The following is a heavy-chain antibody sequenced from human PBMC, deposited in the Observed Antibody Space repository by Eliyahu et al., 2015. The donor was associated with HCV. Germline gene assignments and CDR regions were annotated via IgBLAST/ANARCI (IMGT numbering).Heavy chain of an antibody. Sequence: SINSYYWYWIRQPPGRGLELIGQIYYSGITRYNPSLKSRVTLAVDTSKNQFSLTLNSVTAXDRAVYYCARQGGANTXYFSRYGIDVWGPGITVTVSS. CDR3: ARQGGANTXYFSRYGIDV. V-gene: IGHV4-59*08. CDR2: IYYSGIT. J-gene: IGHJ6*02. CDR1: SINSYY. D-gene: IGHD4/OR15-4a*01.